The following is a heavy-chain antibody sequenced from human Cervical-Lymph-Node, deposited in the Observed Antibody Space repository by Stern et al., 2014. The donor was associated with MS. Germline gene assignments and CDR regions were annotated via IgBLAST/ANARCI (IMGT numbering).Heavy chain of an antibody. CDR1: GGSFKSYA. J-gene: IGHJ5*02. Sequence: VQLVESGAEVKKPGSSVRVSCKASGGSFKSYAFNWLRQAPGQGLEWMGVIVPMFAKAIYAQKFQGRVTVTADEATNTVYMELSFLTSEDTAVYYCARERSIHYPAFAPWGQGTLVTVSS. CDR2: IVPMFAKA. V-gene: IGHV1-69*01. CDR3: ARERSIHYPAFAP. D-gene: IGHD3-10*01.